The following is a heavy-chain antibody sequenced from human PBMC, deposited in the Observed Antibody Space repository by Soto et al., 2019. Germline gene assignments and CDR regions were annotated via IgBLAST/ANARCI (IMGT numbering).Heavy chain of an antibody. CDR2: IIPIFGTA. Sequence: QVQLVQSGAEVKKPGSSVKVSCKASGGTFSSYAITRVRQAPGQGLEWMGGIIPIFGTANYAQKFQGRVTITADESTSTAYMELSSLRSEDTAVYYCARDRGPSSGYYPYWFDPWGQGTLDTVSS. V-gene: IGHV1-69*12. D-gene: IGHD3-22*01. CDR3: ARDRGPSSGYYPYWFDP. CDR1: GGTFSSYA. J-gene: IGHJ5*02.